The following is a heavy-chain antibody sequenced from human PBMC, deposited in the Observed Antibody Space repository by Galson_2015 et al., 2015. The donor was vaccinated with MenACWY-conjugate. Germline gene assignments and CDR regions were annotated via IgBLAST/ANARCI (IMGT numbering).Heavy chain of an antibody. CDR1: GFTFSNSW. Sequence: SLRLSCATSGFTFSNSWMGWVRQAPGKGLEWVAYIKQDGSGKYYVDSVKGRFIISRDNAKNSLFLQMDSLRAEDTALYYCARAKEQWLSKTFDLWGQGTMVTVSS. D-gene: IGHD6-19*01. V-gene: IGHV3-7*01. CDR2: IKQDGSGK. CDR3: ARAKEQWLSKTFDL. J-gene: IGHJ3*01.